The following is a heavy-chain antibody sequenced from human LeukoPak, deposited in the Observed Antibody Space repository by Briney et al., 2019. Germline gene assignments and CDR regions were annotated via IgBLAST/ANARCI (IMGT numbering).Heavy chain of an antibody. D-gene: IGHD3-22*01. CDR1: GYTFTSYD. CDR3: ASSVGVNYYDSSGYLDY. V-gene: IGHV1-18*01. J-gene: IGHJ4*02. Sequence: ASVKVSCKASGYTFTSYDINWVRQATGQGLEWMGWMNPNSGNTNYAQKLQGRVTMTTDTSTSTAYMELRSLRSDDTAVYYYASSVGVNYYDSSGYLDYWGQGTLVTVSS. CDR2: MNPNSGNT.